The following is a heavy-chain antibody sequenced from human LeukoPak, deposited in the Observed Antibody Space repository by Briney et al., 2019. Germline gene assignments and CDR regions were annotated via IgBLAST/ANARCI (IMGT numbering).Heavy chain of an antibody. V-gene: IGHV3-33*01. CDR1: GFTFSSYG. Sequence: PGGSLRLSCAASGFTFSSYGMHWVRQAPGKGLEWVAVIWYDGSNKYYADSVKGRFTISIDNSKNTLYLQMNSLRAEDTAVYYCARDTIAAAGFDYWGQGTLVTVSS. J-gene: IGHJ4*02. CDR3: ARDTIAAAGFDY. CDR2: IWYDGSNK. D-gene: IGHD6-13*01.